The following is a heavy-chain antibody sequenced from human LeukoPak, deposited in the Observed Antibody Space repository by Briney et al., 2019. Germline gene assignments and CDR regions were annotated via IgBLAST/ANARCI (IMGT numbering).Heavy chain of an antibody. D-gene: IGHD3-22*01. Sequence: GGSLRLSCAASGFTFSSYAMHWVRQAPGKGLEWVAVISYDGSNKDYADSVKGRFTISRDNAKNTLYLQMNSLRAEDTAVYYCARDYYDSSEGAFDIWGQGTMVTVSS. CDR2: ISYDGSNK. V-gene: IGHV3-30*03. CDR3: ARDYYDSSEGAFDI. J-gene: IGHJ3*02. CDR1: GFTFSSYA.